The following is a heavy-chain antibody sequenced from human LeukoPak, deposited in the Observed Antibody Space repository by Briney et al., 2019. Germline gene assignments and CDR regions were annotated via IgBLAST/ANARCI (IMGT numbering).Heavy chain of an antibody. Sequence: PGGSLRLSCAASGFTFSSYALSWVRQAPGKGLEWVSSISSSTNYIYYADSVKGRFTISRDNAKNSLYLQMNSLRAEDTAVYYCARDGGSGYDAYYFDYWGQGTLVTVSS. D-gene: IGHD5-12*01. CDR1: GFTFSSYA. CDR3: ARDGGSGYDAYYFDY. J-gene: IGHJ4*02. CDR2: ISSSTNYI. V-gene: IGHV3-21*01.